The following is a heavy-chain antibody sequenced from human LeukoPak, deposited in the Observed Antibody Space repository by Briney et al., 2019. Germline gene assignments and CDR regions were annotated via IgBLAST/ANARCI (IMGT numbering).Heavy chain of an antibody. J-gene: IGHJ4*02. D-gene: IGHD5-18*01. V-gene: IGHV3-48*04. CDR3: ARDQGYSYGHAEFDY. Sequence: GGSLRLSCAASGLTFSSYSMNWVRQTPGKGLEWVSYISSSSSTIYYADSVKGRFTISRDNAKNSLYLQMNSLRAEDTAVYYCARDQGYSYGHAEFDYWGQGTLVTVSS. CDR2: ISSSSSTI. CDR1: GLTFSSYS.